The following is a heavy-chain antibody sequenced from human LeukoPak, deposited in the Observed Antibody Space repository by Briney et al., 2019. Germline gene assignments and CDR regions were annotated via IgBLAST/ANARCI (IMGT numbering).Heavy chain of an antibody. CDR2: IKSKTDGGTT. CDR3: TKATPDSTGWTDY. Sequence: GGSLRLSCAASGFTFSNARMSWVRQAPGKGLEWVGRIKSKTDGGTTDYVAPVKGRFSTSRNDAKNTLYLQMNSLKTEDTAVYYCTKATPDSTGWTDYWGQGNLVTVSS. CDR1: GFTFSNAR. D-gene: IGHD6-19*01. J-gene: IGHJ4*02. V-gene: IGHV3-15*01.